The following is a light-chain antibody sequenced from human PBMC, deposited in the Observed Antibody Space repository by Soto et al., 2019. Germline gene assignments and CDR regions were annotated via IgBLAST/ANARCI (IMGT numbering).Light chain of an antibody. CDR1: SSDVGRYNY. CDR2: DVS. CDR3: SSFTTSSTFV. J-gene: IGLJ1*01. Sequence: SVRAQPASVSGSPGQSITISCTGTSSDVGRYNYVSWFQQHPGKAPKLLIYDVSNWPSGVSDRFSGSKSGNTASLTISGLQAEDEADYYCSSFTTSSTFVFGTGTKVTVL. V-gene: IGLV2-14*01.